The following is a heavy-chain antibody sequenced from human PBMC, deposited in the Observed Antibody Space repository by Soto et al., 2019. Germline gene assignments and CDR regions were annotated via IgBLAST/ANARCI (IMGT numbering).Heavy chain of an antibody. CDR3: ARGRSSSWYYWFDS. V-gene: IGHV3-13*04. Sequence: EVQLVESGGGLVQPGGSLRLSCAASGLTFSTYDMHWVRQVTGKGLEWVSGIGSGGDTYYLDSVKGRFTISRENPKNFLYLQVNSLRAGDTAVYYCARGRSSSWYYWFDSWGQGTLVTVSS. CDR2: IGSGGDT. CDR1: GLTFSTYD. D-gene: IGHD6-13*01. J-gene: IGHJ5*01.